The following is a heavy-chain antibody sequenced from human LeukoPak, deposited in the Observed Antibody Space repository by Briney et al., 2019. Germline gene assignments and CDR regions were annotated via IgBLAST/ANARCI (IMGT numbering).Heavy chain of an antibody. CDR2: INPNSDCT. V-gene: IGHV1-2*02. CDR1: GYTFTGYY. J-gene: IGHJ4*02. CDR3: ARMAKAYCGGDCYSGDY. D-gene: IGHD2-21*02. Sequence: ASVKVSCKASGYTFTGYYMHWVRQAPGQGLEWMGWINPNSDCTNYAQKFQGRVTMTTDTSISTAYMELSRLRSDDTAVYYCARMAKAYCGGDCYSGDYWGQGTLVTVSS.